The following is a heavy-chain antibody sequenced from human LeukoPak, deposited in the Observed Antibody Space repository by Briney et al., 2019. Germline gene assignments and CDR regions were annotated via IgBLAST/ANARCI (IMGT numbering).Heavy chain of an antibody. CDR1: GISINSNTYY. Sequence: SETLSLTCSVSGISINSNTYYWVWIRQPPGKGLEWIGSLYYSGSTYYNPSLKSRVTISADTSKNQFSLKLNSLTTADTAVYYCTRGAGWLIDYWGQGILVTVSS. CDR3: TRGAGWLIDY. D-gene: IGHD3-16*01. V-gene: IGHV4-39*07. CDR2: LYYSGST. J-gene: IGHJ4*02.